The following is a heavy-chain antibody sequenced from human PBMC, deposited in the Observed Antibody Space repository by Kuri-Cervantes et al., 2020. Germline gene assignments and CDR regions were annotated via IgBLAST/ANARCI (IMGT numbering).Heavy chain of an antibody. CDR3: ARGDTATHTFEI. CDR2: ISAYNGDT. V-gene: IGHV1-18*01. D-gene: IGHD5-18*01. Sequence: ASVKVSCKASGYTFTSYGISWVRQAPGQGLEWMGWISAYNGDTNYAQKLQGRVTMTTDTSTSTAHMELRSLRSDDTAVYYCARGDTATHTFEIWGQGTMVTVSS. CDR1: GYTFTSYG. J-gene: IGHJ3*02.